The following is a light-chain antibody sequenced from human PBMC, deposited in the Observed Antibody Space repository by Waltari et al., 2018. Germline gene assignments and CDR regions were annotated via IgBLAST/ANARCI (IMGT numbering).Light chain of an antibody. CDR3: QHYVRLPAT. J-gene: IGKJ1*01. CDR1: QSVSRA. CDR2: GAS. V-gene: IGKV3-20*01. Sequence: EIGLTQSPGTLSLSPGERATLSCRASQSVSRALAWYQQKPGQAPRLLIYGASNRATGIQDRFSGSGSGTDFSLTISSLEPEDFAVYYCQHYVRLPATFGQGTKVEIK.